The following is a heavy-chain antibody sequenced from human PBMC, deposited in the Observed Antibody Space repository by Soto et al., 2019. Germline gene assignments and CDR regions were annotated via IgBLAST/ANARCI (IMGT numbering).Heavy chain of an antibody. CDR2: ISISGGNT. V-gene: IGHV3-23*01. CDR3: ANGLRPNDY. J-gene: IGHJ4*01. Sequence: VQLLESGGGLVQPGGSLRLSCAASGLPFSSHAMSWVRQAPGKGLEWVSSISISGGNTYYADSVSGRFNISRDNSQNTLYLHMISLTVDDTAIYYCANGLRPNDYWCHGILVTVS. CDR1: GLPFSSHA. D-gene: IGHD4-17*01.